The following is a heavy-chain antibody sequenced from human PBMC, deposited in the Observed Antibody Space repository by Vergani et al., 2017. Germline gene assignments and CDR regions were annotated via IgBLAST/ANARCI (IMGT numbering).Heavy chain of an antibody. D-gene: IGHD3-22*01. CDR3: AKAFYYDIIGFYFPDYFQY. CDR2: ISGSGGST. Sequence: EVKLLESGGGLVQPGGSLRLSCAASGFTFSSYAMSWVRQAPGKGLEWVSAISGSGGSTYYADSVKGRFTISRDNSKNTLYLQMNSLRAEDTAVYYCAKAFYYDIIGFYFPDYFQYWGQGTLVTVSS. CDR1: GFTFSSYA. J-gene: IGHJ1*01. V-gene: IGHV3-23*01.